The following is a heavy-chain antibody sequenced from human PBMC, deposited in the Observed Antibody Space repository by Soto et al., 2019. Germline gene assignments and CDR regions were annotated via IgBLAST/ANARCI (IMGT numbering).Heavy chain of an antibody. Sequence: PVYSLKLSWKGSEYSFCCYWIAWVRQMRGRGLVWMGIIYPGDSDTRYSPSFQCQVAVSADRSISTAHRQWSSLKASDTAIYYGARQMRHYDAGSNKYLYYGLDVWGQGTTVTVA. CDR1: EYSFCCYW. J-gene: IGHJ6*02. CDR3: ARQMRHYDAGSNKYLYYGLDV. D-gene: IGHD5-12*01. CDR2: IYPGDSDT. V-gene: IGHV5-51*01.